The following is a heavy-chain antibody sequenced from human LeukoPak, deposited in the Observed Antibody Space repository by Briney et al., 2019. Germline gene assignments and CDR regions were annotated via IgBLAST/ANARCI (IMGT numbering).Heavy chain of an antibody. D-gene: IGHD1-14*01. J-gene: IGHJ4*02. CDR1: GGSISSSSYH. V-gene: IGHV4-39*07. CDR3: AGIAGGASYYFDY. CDR2: IYYSGNT. Sequence: PSETLSLTCTVSGGSISSSSYHWGWIRQPPGKGLEWIGSIYYSGNTYYNPSLKSRVTISVDTSKNQFSLKLSSVIAADTAVYYCAGIAGGASYYFDYWGQGTLVTVSS.